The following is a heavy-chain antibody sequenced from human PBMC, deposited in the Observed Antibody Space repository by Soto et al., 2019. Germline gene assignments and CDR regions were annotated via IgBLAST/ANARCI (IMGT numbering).Heavy chain of an antibody. CDR2: VNGAGTSI. CDR3: AREIIAVNGAIRWFDP. Sequence: EVQLVESGGGLVQPGGSLRLSCAASGFTFSSHWMHWVRQAPGKGPVWVSPVNGAGTSIAYADSVKGRFTISRDNAKNTLYLQMNSLRVEDTAVYYCAREIIAVNGAIRWFDPWGQGTLVTVSP. CDR1: GFTFSSHW. D-gene: IGHD6-19*01. J-gene: IGHJ5*02. V-gene: IGHV3-74*03.